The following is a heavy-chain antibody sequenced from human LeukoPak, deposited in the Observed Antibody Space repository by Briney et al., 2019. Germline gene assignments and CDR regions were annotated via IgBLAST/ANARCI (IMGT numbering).Heavy chain of an antibody. CDR3: ARGSMVGMDDSSGQHYFDY. CDR2: ISYDGSNK. D-gene: IGHD3-22*01. Sequence: PGRSLRLSCAASGFTLSSYAMHWVRQAPGKGLEWVAVISYDGSNKYYADSVKGRFTISRDNSKNTLYLQMNSLRAEDTAVYYCARGSMVGMDDSSGQHYFDYWGQGTLVTVSS. J-gene: IGHJ4*02. CDR1: GFTLSSYA. V-gene: IGHV3-30*04.